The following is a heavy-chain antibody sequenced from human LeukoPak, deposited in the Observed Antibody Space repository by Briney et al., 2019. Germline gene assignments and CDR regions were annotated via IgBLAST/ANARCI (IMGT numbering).Heavy chain of an antibody. J-gene: IGHJ3*02. CDR3: ARYSGYDRAFDI. V-gene: IGHV4-34*01. CDR1: GGSFSGYY. D-gene: IGHD5-12*01. Sequence: PSETLSLTCAVYGGSFSGYYWSWIRQPPGKGLEWIGEINHSGSTNYNPSLKSRVTISVDTSKNQFSLKLSSVTAADTAVYYCARYSGYDRAFDIWGPGTMVTVSS. CDR2: INHSGST.